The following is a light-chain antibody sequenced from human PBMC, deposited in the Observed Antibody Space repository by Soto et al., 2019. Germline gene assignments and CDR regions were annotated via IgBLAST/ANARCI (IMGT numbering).Light chain of an antibody. CDR1: QDISDY. CDR2: EAS. V-gene: IGKV1-9*01. J-gene: IGKJ1*01. Sequence: DIQLTQSPSFLSASVGDRVTITCRASQDISDYLAWYQQKPGKAPNLLIYEASTLQSGVPSRFSGSGSGTEFTLSVSSLQPEDFATYYCLQLDSYPRTFGQGTTGDIK. CDR3: LQLDSYPRT.